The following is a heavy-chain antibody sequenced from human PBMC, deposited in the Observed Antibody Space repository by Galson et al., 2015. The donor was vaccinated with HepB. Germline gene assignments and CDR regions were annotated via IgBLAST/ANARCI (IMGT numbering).Heavy chain of an antibody. J-gene: IGHJ4*02. Sequence: SLRLSCAASGFSFRIYNLHWVRQAPGKGLEYVSSITSGGTYRYYSDSVKGRFTISRDNSKSTLTLQMSSLRTEDTAVYYCTSLWGHVNYHDDWGQGTLVAVSS. D-gene: IGHD4-11*01. CDR3: TSLWGHVNYHDD. CDR2: ITSGGTYR. V-gene: IGHV3-64D*06. CDR1: GFSFRIYN.